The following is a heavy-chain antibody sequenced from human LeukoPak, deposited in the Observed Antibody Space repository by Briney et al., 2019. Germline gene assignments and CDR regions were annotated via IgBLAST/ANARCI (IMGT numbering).Heavy chain of an antibody. CDR2: IKTDGSEK. CDR1: GFTFSNYW. V-gene: IGHV3-7*01. J-gene: IGHJ6*03. CDR3: ARGRCSSTSCYRGGPPYYMDV. Sequence: PGGSLRLSCEGSGFTFSNYWMGWVRQAPGKGLQWVANIKTDGSEKYYVDSVKGRFTISRDNAKNSLYLQMNSLRAEDTAVYYCARGRCSSTSCYRGGPPYYMDVWGKGTTVTVSS. D-gene: IGHD2-2*02.